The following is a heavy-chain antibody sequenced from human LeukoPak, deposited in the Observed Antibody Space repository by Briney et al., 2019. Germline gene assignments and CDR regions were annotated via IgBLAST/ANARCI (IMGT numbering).Heavy chain of an antibody. CDR3: VRASIEGATILDY. CDR2: INSDGSST. CDR1: GFTFRSYS. Sequence: GGSLRLSCAASGFTFRSYSMHWVRQTPGKGLVWVSRINSDGSSTSYADSVKGRFTISRDNAKNTLYLQMNSLRGEDTAVYYCVRASIEGATILDYWGQGTLVTVSS. D-gene: IGHD1-26*01. V-gene: IGHV3-74*01. J-gene: IGHJ4*02.